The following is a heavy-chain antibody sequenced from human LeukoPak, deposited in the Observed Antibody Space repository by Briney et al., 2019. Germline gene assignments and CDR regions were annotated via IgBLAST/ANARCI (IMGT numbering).Heavy chain of an antibody. D-gene: IGHD6-13*01. CDR1: GGSISSYY. CDR2: IYTSGST. V-gene: IGHV4-4*07. Sequence: SETLSLTCTVSGGSISSYYWSWIRQPAGKGLEWIGRIYTSGSTNYNPSLKSRVTMSVDTSKNQFSLKLSSVTAADTAVYYCAREIAAAGPDAFDIWGQGTMVTVSS. CDR3: AREIAAAGPDAFDI. J-gene: IGHJ3*02.